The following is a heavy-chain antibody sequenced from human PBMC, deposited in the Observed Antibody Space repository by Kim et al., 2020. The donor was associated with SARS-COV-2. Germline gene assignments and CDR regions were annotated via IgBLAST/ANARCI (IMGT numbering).Heavy chain of an antibody. CDR1: GGSISSSSYY. CDR3: ARHGGRSIVLVVYAAYFDY. D-gene: IGHD2-8*02. Sequence: SETLSLTCTVSGGSISSSSYYRGWIRQPPGKWLERIGSIYYSGSTYYNPSLKSLVTISVDTSKNQFSLKLSSVTAADTAVYYCARHGGRSIVLVVYAAYFDYWGQETLVTVSS. V-gene: IGHV4-39*01. J-gene: IGHJ4*02. CDR2: IYYSGST.